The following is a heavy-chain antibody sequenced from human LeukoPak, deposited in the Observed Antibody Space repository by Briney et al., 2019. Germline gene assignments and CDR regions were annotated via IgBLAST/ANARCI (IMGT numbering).Heavy chain of an antibody. CDR3: ANGAFRLYYIDV. V-gene: IGHV3-74*01. J-gene: IGHJ6*03. CDR2: INTDGSST. CDR1: GFTFSNYW. Sequence: GGSLRLSCAAPGFTFSNYWMHWVRQAPGKGLVWVSRINTDGSSTNYADSVKGRFTLSRDNAKNTVYLQMNSLRAEDTAVYYCANGAFRLYYIDVWGKGTTVTVSS. D-gene: IGHD3-16*01.